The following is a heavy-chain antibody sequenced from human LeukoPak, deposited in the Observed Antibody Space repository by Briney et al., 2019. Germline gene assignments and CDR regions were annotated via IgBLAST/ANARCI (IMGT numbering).Heavy chain of an antibody. V-gene: IGHV4-4*07. CDR2: IYTSGST. Sequence: SETLSLTCTVSGGSISSYYWSWIRQPAGKGLERIGRIYTSGSTNYNPSLKSRVTMSVDTSKNQFSLKLSSVTAADTAVYYCARDLGLWLQGSWFDPWGQGTLVTVSS. CDR3: ARDLGLWLQGSWFDP. J-gene: IGHJ5*02. CDR1: GGSISSYY. D-gene: IGHD5-18*01.